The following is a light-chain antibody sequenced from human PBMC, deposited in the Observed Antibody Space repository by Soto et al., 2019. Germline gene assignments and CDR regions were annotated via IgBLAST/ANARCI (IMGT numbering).Light chain of an antibody. CDR2: AAS. V-gene: IGKV1-39*01. J-gene: IGKJ5*01. CDR3: QQYADSPPIT. Sequence: DIQMTQSPSSLSASVGDRVTITCRPSQSISTFVNWYQQKPGKAPKLLMYAASTLQSGIPSRFSGSGSGTDFTLTISRLEPEDFALYYCQQYADSPPITFGQGTRLEIK. CDR1: QSISTF.